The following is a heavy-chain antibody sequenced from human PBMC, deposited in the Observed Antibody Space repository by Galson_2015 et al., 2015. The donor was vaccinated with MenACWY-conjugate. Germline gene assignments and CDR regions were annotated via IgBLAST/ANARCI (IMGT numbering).Heavy chain of an antibody. V-gene: IGHV1-69*06. CDR3: AGWTSANYLGELFPVPLDT. Sequence: SVKVSCKASGGIFNSDAISWVRQAPGQGLEWMGGIIPIYFTTNYAQNFQGRVTITADKSTSTAYMELSSLRSEDTAVYYCAGWTSANYLGELFPVPLDTWAQGTRASFSS. D-gene: IGHD3-16*01. J-gene: IGHJ3*02. CDR1: GGIFNSDA. CDR2: IIPIYFTT.